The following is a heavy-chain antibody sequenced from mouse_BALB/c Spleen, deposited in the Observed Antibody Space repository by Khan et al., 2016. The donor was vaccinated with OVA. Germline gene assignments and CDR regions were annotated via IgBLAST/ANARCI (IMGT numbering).Heavy chain of an antibody. V-gene: IGHV1-63*02. CDR3: AKRGAARATWDYFDY. Sequence: QMQLEESGAELVRPGTSVKMSCKAAGYTFTNYWIGWVKQRPGHGLEWIGDTYPGGGYTNYNEKFKGKATLTADTSSSTAYMQLSGLTSEDSDIYYWAKRGAARATWDYFDYWGQGTTLTVSS. J-gene: IGHJ2*01. D-gene: IGHD3-1*01. CDR1: GYTFTNYW. CDR2: TYPGGGYT.